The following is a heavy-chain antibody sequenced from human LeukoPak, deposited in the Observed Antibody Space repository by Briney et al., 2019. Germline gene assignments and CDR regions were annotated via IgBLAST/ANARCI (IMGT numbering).Heavy chain of an antibody. V-gene: IGHV3-21*01. D-gene: IGHD3-9*01. J-gene: IGHJ3*02. Sequence: GGSLRLSCAASGFTFSLYNMNWVRQAPGKGLEWVSSISSSSSYIYYADSVKGRFTISRDNAKNSLYLQMNSLRAEDTAVYYCARDDFYYDILTGYSSDIWGQGTMVTVSS. CDR2: ISSSSSYI. CDR3: ARDDFYYDILTGYSSDI. CDR1: GFTFSLYN.